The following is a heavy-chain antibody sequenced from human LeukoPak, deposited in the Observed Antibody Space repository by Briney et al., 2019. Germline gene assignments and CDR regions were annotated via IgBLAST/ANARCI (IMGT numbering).Heavy chain of an antibody. CDR3: AKGTVIVGYYFDS. Sequence: PGRSLRLSCAASGFTFSSYGTHWVRQAPGKGLEWVAVISNDGSDKSYADSVKGRFTISRDNSKNTLYLQMNSLRAEDTAVYFCAKGTVIVGYYFDSWGQGTLVTVSS. V-gene: IGHV3-30*18. CDR2: ISNDGSDK. CDR1: GFTFSSYG. D-gene: IGHD3-22*01. J-gene: IGHJ4*02.